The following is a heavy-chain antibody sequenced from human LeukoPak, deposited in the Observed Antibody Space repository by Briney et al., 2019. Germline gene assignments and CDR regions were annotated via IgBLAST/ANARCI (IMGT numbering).Heavy chain of an antibody. CDR2: IYTSGST. Sequence: SETLSLTCTVSGGSLSSGGYYWSWIRQPAGKGLEWIGRIYTSGSTNYNPSLKSRVTISVDTSKNQFSLKLSSVTAAATAVYYCARTASRVVTPYFDYWGQGTLVTVSS. CDR3: ARTASRVVTPYFDY. J-gene: IGHJ4*02. D-gene: IGHD4-23*01. V-gene: IGHV4-61*02. CDR1: GGSLSSGGYY.